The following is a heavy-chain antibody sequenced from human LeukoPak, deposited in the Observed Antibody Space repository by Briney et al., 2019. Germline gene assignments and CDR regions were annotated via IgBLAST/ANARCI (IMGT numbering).Heavy chain of an antibody. V-gene: IGHV3-23*01. CDR3: AKHGSGRYFDY. CDR1: GFTFSTFSNYG. J-gene: IGHJ4*02. D-gene: IGHD6-19*01. Sequence: GSLRLSCAASGFTFSTFSNYGMSWARQAPGKGLEWVSAISDSGGKTYYAGSMKGRFTISRDNSKNTLYLQMNSLRAEDTAVYYCAKHGSGRYFDYWGQGTLVTVSS. CDR2: ISDSGGKT.